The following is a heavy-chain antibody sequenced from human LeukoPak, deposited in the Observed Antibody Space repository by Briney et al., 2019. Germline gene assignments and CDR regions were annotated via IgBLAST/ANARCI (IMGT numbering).Heavy chain of an antibody. CDR3: AKANDWPYYFDY. V-gene: IGHV3-23*01. CDR1: GVTLSNYV. D-gene: IGHD3-9*01. Sequence: GRSLRLSCAASGVTLSNYVMRWVRQAPGKGLEWVSTISSSGGSTYYADSVKGRFTISRDNSKNTLHLQMNSLRAEDTAVYYCAKANDWPYYFDYWGQGTLVTVSS. CDR2: ISSSGGST. J-gene: IGHJ4*02.